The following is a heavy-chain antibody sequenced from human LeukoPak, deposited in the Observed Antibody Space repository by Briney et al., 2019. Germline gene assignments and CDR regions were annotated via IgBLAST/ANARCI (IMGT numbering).Heavy chain of an antibody. CDR2: ISSSSSSYI. CDR1: GFTFSSYS. D-gene: IGHD2-2*01. Sequence: GGSLRLSCAASGFTFSSYSMNWVRQAPGKGLEWVSSISSSSSSYIYYADSVKGRFTISRDNAKNSLYLQMNSLRAEDTAVYYCARGGYCSSTSCHLLNYWGQGTLVTVSS. J-gene: IGHJ4*02. V-gene: IGHV3-21*01. CDR3: ARGGYCSSTSCHLLNY.